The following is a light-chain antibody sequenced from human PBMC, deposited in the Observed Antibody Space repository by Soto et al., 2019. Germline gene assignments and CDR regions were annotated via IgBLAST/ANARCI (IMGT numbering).Light chain of an antibody. J-gene: IGLJ1*01. V-gene: IGLV1-44*01. CDR2: IND. CDR3: AAWDDSLNAL. CDR1: SSNIGDNP. Sequence: QFVLTQPPSASGTPGQRITISCSGSSSNIGDNPVNWYQQLPGAAPKLLIYINDQRPSGVPDRFSGSKSGTSASLAISGLQPEDEADYYCAAWDDSLNALFGTGTKVTVL.